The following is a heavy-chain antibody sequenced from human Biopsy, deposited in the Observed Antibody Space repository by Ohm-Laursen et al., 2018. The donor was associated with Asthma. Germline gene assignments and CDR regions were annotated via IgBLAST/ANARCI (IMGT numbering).Heavy chain of an antibody. CDR3: ASDFPKDYVRYNFQF. J-gene: IGHJ4*02. CDR2: HDHEEGGT. V-gene: IGHV1-24*01. CDR1: GYSLTDLS. Sequence: SSVKVSCNLSGYSLTDLSMHWVRQAPGQGLEWMGGHDHEEGGTVNARRFQGRVTMTEDTSTDTAYMELSSLSSDDTAVYYCASDFPKDYVRYNFQFWGQGTLVTVSS. D-gene: IGHD4-17*01.